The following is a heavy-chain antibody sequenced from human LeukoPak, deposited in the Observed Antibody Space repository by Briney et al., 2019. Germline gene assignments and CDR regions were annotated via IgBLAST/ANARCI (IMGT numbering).Heavy chain of an antibody. J-gene: IGHJ4*02. CDR3: AKDRGYDRYYFDY. CDR1: GFTFSSYG. D-gene: IGHD3-10*01. Sequence: GESLKISCAASGFTFSSYGMHWVRQAPGKGLEWVAVIWYDGCNKYYADSVKGRFTISRDNSKNTLYLQMNSLRAEDTAVYYCAKDRGYDRYYFDYWGQGTLVTVSS. CDR2: IWYDGCNK. V-gene: IGHV3-33*06.